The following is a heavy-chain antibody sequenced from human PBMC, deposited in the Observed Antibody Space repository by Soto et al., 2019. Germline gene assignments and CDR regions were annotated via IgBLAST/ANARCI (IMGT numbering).Heavy chain of an antibody. Sequence: ASVKVSCKTSGYTFTSYVISWVRQAPGQGLEWMGWISTDKGKTNYAQKFQGRVTMTTDTSTSTAYMELRSLRSDDTAVYYCASGQGRYCSSSACSYPYWGQGTQVTVSS. CDR3: ASGQGRYCSSSACSYPY. CDR1: GYTFTSYV. CDR2: ISTDKGKT. J-gene: IGHJ4*02. V-gene: IGHV1-18*01. D-gene: IGHD2-2*01.